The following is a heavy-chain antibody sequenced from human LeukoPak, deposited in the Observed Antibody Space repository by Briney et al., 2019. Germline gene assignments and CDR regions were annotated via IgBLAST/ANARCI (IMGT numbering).Heavy chain of an antibody. J-gene: IGHJ4*02. V-gene: IGHV4-61*01. CDR1: GGSVSSGTFD. CDR2: ISDSVTT. D-gene: IGHD3-22*01. CDR3: ASNTKYYEGSGHYVFDF. Sequence: KPSETLSLTCTVSGGSVSSGTFDWSWIRQPPGKGLEWIGYISDSVTTKYSPSLKTRVTISVDTSKNQFSLKLRSVTAADTAVYYCASNTKYYEGSGHYVFDFWGQGTLVSVSS.